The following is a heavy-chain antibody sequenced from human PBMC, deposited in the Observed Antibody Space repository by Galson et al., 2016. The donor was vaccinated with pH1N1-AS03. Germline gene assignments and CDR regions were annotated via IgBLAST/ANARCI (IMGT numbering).Heavy chain of an antibody. CDR2: IFWDGET. CDR1: GFSLSTGGVH. J-gene: IGHJ4*02. CDR3: ARSTHVNEGLDY. Sequence: PALVNPTQTLTLTCTFSGFSLSTGGVHVAWIRQPPGKTLEWLALIFWDGETRHGPSLGSRLTITKDTSKNQVVLRMTNMDPMDTATYYCARSTHVNEGLDYWGQGALVTVSS. V-gene: IGHV2-5*05. D-gene: IGHD2-8*01.